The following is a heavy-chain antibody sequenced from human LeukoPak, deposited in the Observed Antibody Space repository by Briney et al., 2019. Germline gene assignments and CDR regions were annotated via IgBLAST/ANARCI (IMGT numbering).Heavy chain of an antibody. Sequence: PGGSLRLSCAASGFTFDDYGMSWVRQAPGKGLEWVSGINWNGGSTGYADSVKGRFTISRDNSKNTLYLQMNSLRAEDTAVYYCARAMVRGVPHYYYYYYMDVWGKGTTVTISS. J-gene: IGHJ6*03. V-gene: IGHV3-20*04. CDR2: INWNGGST. CDR1: GFTFDDYG. D-gene: IGHD3-10*01. CDR3: ARAMVRGVPHYYYYYYMDV.